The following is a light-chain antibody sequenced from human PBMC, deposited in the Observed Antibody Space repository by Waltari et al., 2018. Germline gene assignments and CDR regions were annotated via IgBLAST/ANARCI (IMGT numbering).Light chain of an antibody. CDR1: SGHSSNI. CDR2: VNSDGSH. Sequence: QLVLTQSPSAPASLGASVKLTCTLSSGHSSNIIAWLQQRPERGPRYLMKVNSDGSHSKGDDIPYRFSGSSSGAARYLIISSLQSEDEADYYCETGGHGTWVFGGGTKLTVL. CDR3: ETGGHGTWV. V-gene: IGLV4-69*01. J-gene: IGLJ3*02.